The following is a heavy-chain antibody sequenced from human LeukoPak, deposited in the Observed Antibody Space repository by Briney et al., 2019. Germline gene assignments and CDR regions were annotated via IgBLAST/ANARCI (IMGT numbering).Heavy chain of an antibody. Sequence: GGSLRLSCAASGFTFSSYRMHWVRQAPGKGLVWVSRINSDGSSTSYADSVKGRFTISRDNAKNTLYLQMNSLRAEDTAVYYCARGQNTVVAATLGGQGTLVTVSS. CDR3: ARGQNTVVAATL. V-gene: IGHV3-74*01. J-gene: IGHJ4*02. CDR1: GFTFSSYR. CDR2: INSDGSST. D-gene: IGHD2-15*01.